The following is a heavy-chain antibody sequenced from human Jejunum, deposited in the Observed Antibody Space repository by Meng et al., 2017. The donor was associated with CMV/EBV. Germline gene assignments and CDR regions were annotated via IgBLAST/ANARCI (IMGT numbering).Heavy chain of an antibody. D-gene: IGHD3-10*01. V-gene: IGHV3-30*02. CDR1: GISFSNSG. CDR2: IRNDGSEI. Sequence: VELGLSGRGVVPPGGSLRLSCVTSGISFSNSGMHWVRQAPGKGLEWVVFIRNDGSEIYYVDSVKGRFTISRDNSKNTVYLQMDSLRVEDTGIYYCVKDKGRTALDYWGQGSLVTVSS. J-gene: IGHJ4*02. CDR3: VKDKGRTALDY.